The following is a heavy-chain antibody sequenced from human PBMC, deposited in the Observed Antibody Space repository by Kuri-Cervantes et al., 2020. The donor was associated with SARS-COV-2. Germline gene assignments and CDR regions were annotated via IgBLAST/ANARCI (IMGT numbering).Heavy chain of an antibody. Sequence: SETLSLTCTVSGGSISSGSYYWSWIRQPAGKGLEWIGYIYTSGSTNYNPSLKSRVTISVDTSKNQFSLKLSSVTAADTAVYYRATNLHLIWFGELTDTFDIWGQGTMVTVSS. V-gene: IGHV4-61*09. J-gene: IGHJ3*02. CDR3: ATNLHLIWFGELTDTFDI. D-gene: IGHD3-10*01. CDR1: GGSISSGSYY. CDR2: IYTSGST.